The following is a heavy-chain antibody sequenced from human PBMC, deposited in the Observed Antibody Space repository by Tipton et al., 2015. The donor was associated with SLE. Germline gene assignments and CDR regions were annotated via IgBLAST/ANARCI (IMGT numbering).Heavy chain of an antibody. Sequence: TLSLTCTVSGGSINSGSYYWSWIRQPAGKGLEWIGHIYTRGSTDYNPSLMSRVSISRDTSKNQFSLELSSVTAADAAMYYCARESDYSNSLDSWGQGTLVNVSS. CDR1: GGSINSGSYY. J-gene: IGHJ4*02. CDR3: ARESDYSNSLDS. D-gene: IGHD4-11*01. CDR2: IYTRGST. V-gene: IGHV4-61*09.